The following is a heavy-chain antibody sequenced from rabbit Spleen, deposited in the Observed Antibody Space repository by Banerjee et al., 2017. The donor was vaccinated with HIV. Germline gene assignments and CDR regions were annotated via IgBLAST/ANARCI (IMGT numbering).Heavy chain of an antibody. CDR2: IYAGDGST. CDR1: GFSFSGSYW. CDR3: ARDYGSGDYIDVYFDL. J-gene: IGHJ4*01. Sequence: QEQLEESGGDLVKPEGSLTLTCTASGFSFSGSYWIWWVRQAPGKGLDLIGCIYAGDGSTDYTNWVNGRFTISKTSSTVDLKMTSLTAADTATYFCARDYGSGDYIDVYFDLWGPGTLVTVS. D-gene: IGHD1-1*01. V-gene: IGHV1S45*01.